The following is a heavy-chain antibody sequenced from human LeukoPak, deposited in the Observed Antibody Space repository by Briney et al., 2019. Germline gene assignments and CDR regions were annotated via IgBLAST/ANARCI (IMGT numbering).Heavy chain of an antibody. V-gene: IGHV4-34*01. Sequence: PSETLSLTCAVYCGSFSGYYWSWIRQPPGKGLEWIGEINHSGSTNYNPSLKSRVTISVDTSKNQFSLKLSSVTAADTAVYYCARGRWSYSSSWFDYWGQGTLVTVSS. D-gene: IGHD6-13*01. CDR1: CGSFSGYY. J-gene: IGHJ4*02. CDR3: ARGRWSYSSSWFDY. CDR2: INHSGST.